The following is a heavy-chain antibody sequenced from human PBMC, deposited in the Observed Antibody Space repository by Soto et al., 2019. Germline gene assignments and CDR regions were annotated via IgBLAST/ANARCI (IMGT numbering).Heavy chain of an antibody. D-gene: IGHD6-19*01. V-gene: IGHV3-23*01. Sequence: EVPLLESGGGLVQPGGSLRLSCAASGFIFSNFAMNWVRQAPGKGPEWVSGIGNNGTSTNYADSLRGRFTISRDNLKNTLYLQMNNLRAEDTAIYYCAKSVYGSGWPDWGQGTLVTVSS. J-gene: IGHJ4*02. CDR3: AKSVYGSGWPD. CDR1: GFIFSNFA. CDR2: IGNNGTST.